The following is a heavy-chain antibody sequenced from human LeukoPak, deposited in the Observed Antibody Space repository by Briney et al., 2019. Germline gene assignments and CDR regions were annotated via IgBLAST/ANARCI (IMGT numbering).Heavy chain of an antibody. D-gene: IGHD3-10*01. J-gene: IGHJ3*02. CDR2: ISGSGGST. CDR1: GFTFSSYA. Sequence: GGSLRLSCAASGFTFSSYAMSWVRQAPGKGLEGVSAISGSGGSTYYADSVKGRFTISRDNSKNTLYLQMNSLRAEDTAVYYCANINGAVRGVAFDIWGQGTMVTVSS. CDR3: ANINGAVRGVAFDI. V-gene: IGHV3-23*01.